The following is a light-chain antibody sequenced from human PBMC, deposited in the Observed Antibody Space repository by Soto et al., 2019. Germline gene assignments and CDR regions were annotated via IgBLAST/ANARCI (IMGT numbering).Light chain of an antibody. CDR3: QQSYSTLRWT. CDR1: QSISSY. J-gene: IGKJ1*01. V-gene: IGKV1-39*01. Sequence: DVRMTQSPSSLSASVGDRVTITCRASQSISSYLNWYQQKAGKAPEVLIYGASSLHSGVPSRFSGSGSGTDFTLTISSLQPEDFATYYCQQSYSTLRWTFGQGTKVEIK. CDR2: GAS.